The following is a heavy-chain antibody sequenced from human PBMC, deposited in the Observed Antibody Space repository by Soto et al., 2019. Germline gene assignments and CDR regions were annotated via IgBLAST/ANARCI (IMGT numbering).Heavy chain of an antibody. CDR1: GGTFSSYA. D-gene: IGHD2-21*02. J-gene: IGHJ3*02. Sequence: SVKVSCKASGGTFSSYAISWVRQAPGQGLEWMGGIIPIFGTANYAQKFQGRVTITADESTSTAYMELSSLRSEDTAVYYCARLRVGYGGNSAHAFDIWGQGTMVTVS. V-gene: IGHV1-69*13. CDR2: IIPIFGTA. CDR3: ARLRVGYGGNSAHAFDI.